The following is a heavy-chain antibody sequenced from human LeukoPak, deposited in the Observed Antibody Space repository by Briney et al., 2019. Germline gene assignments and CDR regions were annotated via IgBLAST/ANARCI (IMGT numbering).Heavy chain of an antibody. Sequence: GGSLRLSCAASGFTFSTYSMKWVRQAPGKGLEWISYINNSSNTIYYADSVRGRFTISRDNAKNSLFLQMNSLRVEDTAVYYCASTEFLDHWGQGTLVTVSS. CDR2: INNSSNTI. CDR1: GFTFSTYS. CDR3: ASTEFLDH. V-gene: IGHV3-48*01. J-gene: IGHJ4*02. D-gene: IGHD3-10*01.